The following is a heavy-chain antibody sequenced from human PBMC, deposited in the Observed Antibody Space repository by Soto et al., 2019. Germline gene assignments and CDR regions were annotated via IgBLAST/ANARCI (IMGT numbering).Heavy chain of an antibody. CDR2: IDEDGREN. Sequence: EVHLEESGGGLVHPGGSLRVSCAASGFTFSSYWMNWVLQAPGKGLEWVANIDEDGRENNDAESRRGRFTISSDNAKNPLYVQRDTVRDPDTAVYYCARTADGHHDFLDYWGQGILVSVAS. V-gene: IGHV3-7*01. CDR1: GFTFSSYW. D-gene: IGHD2-21*02. J-gene: IGHJ4*02. CDR3: ARTADGHHDFLDY.